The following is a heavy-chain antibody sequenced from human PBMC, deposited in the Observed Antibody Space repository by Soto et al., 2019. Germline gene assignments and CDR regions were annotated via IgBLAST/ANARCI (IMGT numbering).Heavy chain of an antibody. Sequence: VQSGAVVKKPGASVTVSCSASGYPVTAYYMHWVRQAPGRGLEWMGGINPATGAAKYTQTFPGRVTMTRDTATSTVFMELRGLTADDTAVCYCARGGGVGVAGSAAFDMWGQGTLVTVSS. J-gene: IGHJ3*02. CDR1: GYPVTAYY. CDR2: INPATGAA. CDR3: ARGGGVGVAGSAAFDM. D-gene: IGHD3-3*01. V-gene: IGHV1-2*02.